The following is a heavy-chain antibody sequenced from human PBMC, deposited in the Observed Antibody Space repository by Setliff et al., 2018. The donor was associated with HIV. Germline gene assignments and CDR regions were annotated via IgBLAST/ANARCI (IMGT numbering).Heavy chain of an antibody. J-gene: IGHJ6*02. CDR3: ARGGPTVAYGVDV. CDR2: IYYTGST. V-gene: IGHV4-59*12. D-gene: IGHD4-17*01. Sequence: NPSETLSLTCTVSGGSISSYYWSWIRQPPGKRLEWIGYIYYTGSTNYNPSLKSRVTISLDTSNNQFSLKVNSVTAADTAIYYCARGGPTVAYGVDVWGQGTTVTVSS. CDR1: GGSISSYY.